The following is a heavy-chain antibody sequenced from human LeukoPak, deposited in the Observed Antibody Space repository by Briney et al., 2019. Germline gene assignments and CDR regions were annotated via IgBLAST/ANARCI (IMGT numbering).Heavy chain of an antibody. Sequence: ASVKVSCNTSGYTFTSYYMHWVRQAPGQGLEWMGIINPSGGSTSYAQKFQGRVTMTRDTSTSTVYMELSSLRSEDTAVYYCARSRGMRAAEVYYYGMAVWGQGTTVTVSS. D-gene: IGHD6-13*01. CDR2: INPSGGST. J-gene: IGHJ6*02. V-gene: IGHV1-46*01. CDR3: ARSRGMRAAEVYYYGMAV. CDR1: GYTFTSYY.